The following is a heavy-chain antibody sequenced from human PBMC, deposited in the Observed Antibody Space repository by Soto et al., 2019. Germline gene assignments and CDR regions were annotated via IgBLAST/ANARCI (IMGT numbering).Heavy chain of an antibody. D-gene: IGHD1-26*01. Sequence: EVQLVESGGTLVQPGGSLRLSCAASGFDFSAHWLHWVRQALGKGLEWVANIKEDGSVKHLVDAMRGRFTISRDNAKNSLYLQLNRLRVEDTAVYYCARESYGTLDYWGQGALVSVSS. CDR3: ARESYGTLDY. V-gene: IGHV3-7*05. CDR2: IKEDGSVK. CDR1: GFDFSAHW. J-gene: IGHJ4*02.